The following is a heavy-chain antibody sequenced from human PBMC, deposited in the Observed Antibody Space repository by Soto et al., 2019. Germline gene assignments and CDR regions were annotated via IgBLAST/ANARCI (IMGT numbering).Heavy chain of an antibody. V-gene: IGHV1-69*02. Sequence: QVQLVQSGAEVQKPGSSVKVSCKASGGTFSSYTISWVRQAPGRGLEWMGRITPMIGIANYAQKFQGRVTLTSDKSTSTAYMEQSSLRSEDTAVDYCARAPRGLSGGSEYWGQGTLVTASS. CDR2: ITPMIGIA. D-gene: IGHD3-10*01. CDR3: ARAPRGLSGGSEY. CDR1: GGTFSSYT. J-gene: IGHJ4*02.